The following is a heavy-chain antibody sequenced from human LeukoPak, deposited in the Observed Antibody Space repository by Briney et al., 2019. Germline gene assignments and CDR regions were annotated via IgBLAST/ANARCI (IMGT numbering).Heavy chain of an antibody. CDR2: INSDATST. CDR3: AKGGGSYYHSSGWEFIY. Sequence: GGSLRLSCAASGFMLSGTWMRWVRQAPGKGLVWVSRINSDATSTSYADSVRGRFTISRDDAKNSLFLQMNSLRPEDTALYYCAKGGGSYYHSSGWEFIYWGQGTLVTVSS. V-gene: IGHV3-74*01. J-gene: IGHJ4*02. CDR1: GFMLSGTW. D-gene: IGHD3-22*01.